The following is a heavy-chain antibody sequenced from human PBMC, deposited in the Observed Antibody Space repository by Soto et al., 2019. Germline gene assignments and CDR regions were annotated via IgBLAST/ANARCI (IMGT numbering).Heavy chain of an antibody. CDR1: GFTFSSYD. CDR2: ISSTGTYT. Sequence: AGGSLRLSCAASGFTFSSYDMTWVRQAPGKGLDWVSCISSTGTYTHYADSVKGRFTITRDNAENSLYLQMNSLRVEDTAVYYCAKSPDYGMDVWGQGTTVTVSS. J-gene: IGHJ6*02. CDR3: AKSPDYGMDV. V-gene: IGHV3-21*01.